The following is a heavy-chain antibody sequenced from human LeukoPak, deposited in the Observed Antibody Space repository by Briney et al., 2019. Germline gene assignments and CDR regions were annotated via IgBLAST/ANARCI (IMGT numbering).Heavy chain of an antibody. CDR2: ICGSGGST. J-gene: IGHJ4*02. CDR3: AKGKITLVRGSPTDF. V-gene: IGHV3-23*01. Sequence: GGSLRLSCAASGFTLSTYAMTWVRPAPGRGVEWVSGICGSGGSTYYADSVKGRCTISRDNSKNTPYLQMTSLRAEGTAVYYCAKGKITLVRGSPTDFWGQGTLVTVSS. D-gene: IGHD3-10*01. CDR1: GFTLSTYA.